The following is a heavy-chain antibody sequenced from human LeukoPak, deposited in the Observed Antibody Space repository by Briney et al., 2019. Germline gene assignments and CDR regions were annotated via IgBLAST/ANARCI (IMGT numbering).Heavy chain of an antibody. D-gene: IGHD7-27*01. V-gene: IGHV3-74*01. CDR2: INNDGNRI. J-gene: IGHJ4*02. CDR1: GFTVSNSW. Sequence: PGGSLRLSCAASGFTVSNSWMFWVRQAPGKGLMYVSEINNDGNRIRYVDSVKGRFTISRDGAKNTLFLQMYSLRDDDTAMYYCARGGLPGGFDYWGQGILVTVSS. CDR3: ARGGLPGGFDY.